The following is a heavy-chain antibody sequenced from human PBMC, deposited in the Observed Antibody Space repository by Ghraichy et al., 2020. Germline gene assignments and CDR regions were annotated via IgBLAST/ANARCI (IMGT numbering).Heavy chain of an antibody. CDR1: GFTFSSYS. Sequence: GGSLRLSCAASGFTFSSYSMNWVRQAPRKGLEWVSSISSRSDYIYYADSLKGRFTVSRDNADNSLFLQMNSLRAEDTAVYYCATTADYLYFDYWGQGTLVTVSS. V-gene: IGHV3-21*01. CDR3: ATTADYLYFDY. J-gene: IGHJ4*02. D-gene: IGHD4-11*01. CDR2: ISSRSDYI.